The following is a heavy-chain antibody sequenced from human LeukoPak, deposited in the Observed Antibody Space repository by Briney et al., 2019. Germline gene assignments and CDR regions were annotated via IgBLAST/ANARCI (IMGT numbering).Heavy chain of an antibody. CDR1: GGSISSSNW. Sequence: SETLSLTCAVSGGSISSSNWWSWVRQPPGKGLEWIGEIYHSGSTNYNPSLKSRVTISVDTSKNQFSLKLSSVTAADTAVYYCARRYCSGGSCSVDYWGQGTLVTVSS. D-gene: IGHD2-15*01. J-gene: IGHJ4*02. CDR3: ARRYCSGGSCSVDY. V-gene: IGHV4-4*02. CDR2: IYHSGST.